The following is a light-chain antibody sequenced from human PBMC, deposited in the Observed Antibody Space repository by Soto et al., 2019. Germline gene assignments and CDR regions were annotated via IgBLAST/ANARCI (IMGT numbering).Light chain of an antibody. Sequence: QSALTQPPSASGSPGQSVTISCTGTSSDVGGCNYVSWYQEHPGKAPKLMIYEVSKRPSGVPDRFSGSKSGNTASLTVSGLQAEDEADYYCSSYAGSKNFVVFGGGTKLTVL. CDR1: SSDVGGCNY. CDR3: SSYAGSKNFVV. J-gene: IGLJ2*01. CDR2: EVS. V-gene: IGLV2-8*01.